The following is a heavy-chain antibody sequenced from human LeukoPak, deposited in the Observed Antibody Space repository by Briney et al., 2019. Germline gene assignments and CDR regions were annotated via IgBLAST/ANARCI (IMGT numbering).Heavy chain of an antibody. CDR3: ARDRSLLWFGSYFDY. CDR2: IKQDGSEK. D-gene: IGHD3-10*01. CDR1: GFTFSGSA. Sequence: GGSLRLSCAASGFTFSGSAMHWVRQAPGKGLEWVANIKQDGSEKYYVDSVKGRFTISRDNAKNSLYLQMNSLRAEDTAVYYCARDRSLLWFGSYFDYWGQGTLVTVSS. V-gene: IGHV3-7*01. J-gene: IGHJ4*02.